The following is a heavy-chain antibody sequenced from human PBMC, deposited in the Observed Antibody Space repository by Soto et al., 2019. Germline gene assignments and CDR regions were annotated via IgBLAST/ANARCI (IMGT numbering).Heavy chain of an antibody. V-gene: IGHV3-23*01. CDR1: GFTFSSYT. J-gene: IGHJ6*03. CDR2: ISDSGGST. CDR3: AKGLGDYYYMDV. Sequence: EVQLLESGGGLVQPGGSLRLSCAASGFTFSSYTMSWVRQAPGKGLERVSAISDSGGSTYYADSVKGRFTISRDNSKHTLFLQVNSLRAEDTAVYYCAKGLGDYYYMDVWGKGTTVTVSS.